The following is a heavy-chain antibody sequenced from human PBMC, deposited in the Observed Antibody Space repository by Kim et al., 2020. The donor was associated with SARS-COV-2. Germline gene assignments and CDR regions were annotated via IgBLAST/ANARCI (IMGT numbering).Heavy chain of an antibody. CDR3: ARDIFSYYYDSSDY. V-gene: IGHV1-46*01. J-gene: IGHJ4*02. Sequence: AQKFQGRVTMTRDTSTSTVYMELSSLRSEDTAVYYCARDIFSYYYDSSDYWGQGTLVTVSS. D-gene: IGHD3-22*01.